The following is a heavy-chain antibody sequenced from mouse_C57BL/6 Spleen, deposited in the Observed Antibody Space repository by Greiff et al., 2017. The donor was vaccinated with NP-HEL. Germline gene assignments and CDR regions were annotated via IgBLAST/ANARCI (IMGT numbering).Heavy chain of an antibody. V-gene: IGHV1-22*01. CDR3: ARQGRRGFDY. J-gene: IGHJ2*01. CDR1: GYTFTDYN. CDR2: INPNNGGT. Sequence: EVKLVESGPELVKPGASVKMSCKASGYTFTDYNMHWVKQSHGKSLEWIGYINPNNGGTSYNQKFKGKATLTVNKSSSTAYMELRSLTSEDSAVYYCARQGRRGFDYWGQGTTLTVSS. D-gene: IGHD3-3*01.